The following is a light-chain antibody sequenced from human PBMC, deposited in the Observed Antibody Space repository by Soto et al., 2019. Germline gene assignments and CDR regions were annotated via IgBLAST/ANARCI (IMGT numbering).Light chain of an antibody. CDR2: EVS. J-gene: IGLJ1*01. CDR3: LSYGGSNNYV. CDR1: SSDVGGYNF. Sequence: QSALTQPASVFGSPGQSITISCTGTSSDVGGYNFVSWYQQHPGKAPKLMIYEVSNRPSGVSNRFSGSKSGNTASLTISGLQPEDEADYYCLSYGGSNNYVFGTGTKVTVL. V-gene: IGLV2-14*03.